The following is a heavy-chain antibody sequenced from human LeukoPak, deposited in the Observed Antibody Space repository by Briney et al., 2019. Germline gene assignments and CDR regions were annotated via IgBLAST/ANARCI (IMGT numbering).Heavy chain of an antibody. D-gene: IGHD4-17*01. CDR2: IYHSGST. J-gene: IGHJ6*03. Sequence: SETLSLTCTVSGGSISSGGYYWSWIRQPPGKGLEWIGYIYHSGSTYYNPSLKSRVTISVGRSKNQFSLKLSSVTAADTAVYYCARGLRHTLYGDYPTYYYYYMDVWGKGTTVTVSS. CDR3: ARGLRHTLYGDYPTYYYYYMDV. V-gene: IGHV4-30-2*01. CDR1: GGSISSGGYY.